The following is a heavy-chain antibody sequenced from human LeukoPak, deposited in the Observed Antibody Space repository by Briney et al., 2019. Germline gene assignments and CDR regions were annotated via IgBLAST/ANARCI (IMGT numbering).Heavy chain of an antibody. Sequence: PGGSLRLSCAASGFTFSSYSMNWVRQAPGKGLEWVSYISSSSTIYYADSVKGRFTISRDNAKNSLYLQMNSLRAEDTAVYYCARSTVTPKPYYFDYWGQGTLVTVSS. V-gene: IGHV3-48*01. CDR3: ARSTVTPKPYYFDY. J-gene: IGHJ4*02. CDR2: ISSSSTI. CDR1: GFTFSSYS. D-gene: IGHD4-17*01.